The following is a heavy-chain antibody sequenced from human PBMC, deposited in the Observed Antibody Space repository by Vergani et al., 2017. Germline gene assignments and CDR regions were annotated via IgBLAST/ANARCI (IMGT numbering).Heavy chain of an antibody. J-gene: IGHJ3*02. CDR2: ISNSGNTI. D-gene: IGHD4-11*01. V-gene: IGHV3-11*01. CDR3: ARDHRDYNKYPGTSVI. CDR1: GFSFSDHY. Sequence: QVQLVESGGGLVKPGGSLRLSCAASGFSFSDHYMTWIRQAPGKGLEWVSYISNSGNTIEYADSVKGRFSISRDNAKSSLFLQMDSLRAEDTAVYYCARDHRDYNKYPGTSVICGQGSMVTVAS.